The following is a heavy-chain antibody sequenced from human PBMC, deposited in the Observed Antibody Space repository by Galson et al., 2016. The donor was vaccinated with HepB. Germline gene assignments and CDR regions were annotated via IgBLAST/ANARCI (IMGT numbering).Heavy chain of an antibody. CDR3: ARDDPDMDV. V-gene: IGHV3-33*01. CDR2: IWYDGSET. Sequence: SLRLSCAGSGFSFSGYGIHWVRQAPGKGLEWVADIWYDGSETYYVDSVKGRFSISRDNSKNTAYLQMNSLRVEDTAVYYCARDDPDMDVWGKGTTVTVS. CDR1: GFSFSGYG. J-gene: IGHJ6*03.